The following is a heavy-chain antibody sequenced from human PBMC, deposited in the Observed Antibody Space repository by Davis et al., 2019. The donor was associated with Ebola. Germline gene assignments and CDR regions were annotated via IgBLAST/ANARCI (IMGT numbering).Heavy chain of an antibody. CDR1: GYTFTSYY. D-gene: IGHD5-24*01. Sequence: AASVKVSCKASGYTFTSYYMHWVRQAPGQGLEWMGIINPSGGSTGYAQKFQGRVTMTADKSTNTAYMELSSLTSDDTATYYCATKVGGAYNYWAPTFDYWGYGTLVTVSS. J-gene: IGHJ4*01. CDR3: ATKVGGAYNYWAPTFDY. V-gene: IGHV1-46*01. CDR2: INPSGGST.